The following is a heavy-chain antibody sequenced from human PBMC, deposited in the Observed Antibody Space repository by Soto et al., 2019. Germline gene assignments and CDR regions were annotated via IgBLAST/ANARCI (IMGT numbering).Heavy chain of an antibody. J-gene: IGHJ4*02. Sequence: EVQLLESGGGLVQPGGSLRLSCAASGFTFSNCAMSWVRQAPGKGLEWVSAISGSGGSTYYADSVKGRFTISRDNSKNTLYLQMNSLRAEDTAVYYCAKGVRGVIIKSKTYYFDYWGQGTLVTVSS. CDR2: ISGSGGST. CDR3: AKGVRGVIIKSKTYYFDY. D-gene: IGHD3-10*01. CDR1: GFTFSNCA. V-gene: IGHV3-23*01.